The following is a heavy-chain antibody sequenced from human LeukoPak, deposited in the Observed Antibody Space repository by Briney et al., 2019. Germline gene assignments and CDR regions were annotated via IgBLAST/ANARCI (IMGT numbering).Heavy chain of an antibody. D-gene: IGHD2-15*01. V-gene: IGHV3-23*01. CDR3: ARDRDSTYSPDY. Sequence: GGSLRLSCAASGFSFRSYAMNWVRQAPGKGLEWVSGISESGGVTYYADSVKGRFTISRDNSKNTVYLQMNSLRAEDTAVYYCARDRDSTYSPDYWGQGTLVTVSS. J-gene: IGHJ4*02. CDR1: GFSFRSYA. CDR2: ISESGGVT.